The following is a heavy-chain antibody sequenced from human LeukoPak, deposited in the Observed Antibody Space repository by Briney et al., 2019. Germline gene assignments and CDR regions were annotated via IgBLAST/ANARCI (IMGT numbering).Heavy chain of an antibody. V-gene: IGHV4-31*03. Sequence: SETLSLTCNVSGVSISDGRYYWAWIRQRPGKGLEWLGYKYYSGSAKYNPSLKIRLTISIDTPANQFSLHLTSVTAADTAIYYCATPYCSGISCLDVFNVWGQGTLVSVSS. D-gene: IGHD2-2*01. CDR2: KYYSGSA. J-gene: IGHJ3*01. CDR3: ATPYCSGISCLDVFNV. CDR1: GVSISDGRYY.